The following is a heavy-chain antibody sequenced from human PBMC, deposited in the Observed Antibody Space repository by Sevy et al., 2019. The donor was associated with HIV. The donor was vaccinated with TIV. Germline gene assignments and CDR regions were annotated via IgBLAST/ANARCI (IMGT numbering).Heavy chain of an antibody. J-gene: IGHJ4*02. CDR3: ARDGYGYVIRGFFDY. V-gene: IGHV3-21*01. Sequence: GGSLRLSCAASGFTFSSYSMNWVRQAPGKGLEWVSSISSSSSYIYYADSVKGRFTISRDNAKNSLYLQMNSLRAEDTAVYYCARDGYGYVIRGFFDYWGQGALVTVSS. CDR2: ISSSSSYI. D-gene: IGHD5-12*01. CDR1: GFTFSSYS.